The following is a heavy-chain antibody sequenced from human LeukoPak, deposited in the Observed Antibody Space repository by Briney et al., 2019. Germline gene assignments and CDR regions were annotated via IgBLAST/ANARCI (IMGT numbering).Heavy chain of an antibody. CDR2: IIPVFEKP. CDR3: ARLGHCGETNCCDFYYMDV. J-gene: IGHJ6*03. CDR1: GGTFSNYA. Sequence: GASVKVSCKASGGTFSNYAVSWVRQAPGQGLEWMGGIIPVFEKPNYARKFQDRVTITADESTATAYVELSSLTSEDTAIYFCARLGHCGETNCCDFYYMDVWGKGTTVIVSS. D-gene: IGHD2-21*01. V-gene: IGHV1-69*13.